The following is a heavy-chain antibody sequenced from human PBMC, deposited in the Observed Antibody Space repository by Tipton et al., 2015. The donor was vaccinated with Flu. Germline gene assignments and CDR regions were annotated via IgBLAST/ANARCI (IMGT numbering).Heavy chain of an antibody. Sequence: GSLRLSCAASGFTFSSYAMSWVRQAPGKGLEWVSAISGSGGSTYYADSVEGRFTISRDNSKNTLYLQMNSLRAEDTAVYYCAKGQQQLADFDYWGQGTLVTVSS. CDR1: GFTFSSYA. CDR3: AKGQQQLADFDY. CDR2: ISGSGGST. V-gene: IGHV3-23*01. J-gene: IGHJ4*02. D-gene: IGHD6-13*01.